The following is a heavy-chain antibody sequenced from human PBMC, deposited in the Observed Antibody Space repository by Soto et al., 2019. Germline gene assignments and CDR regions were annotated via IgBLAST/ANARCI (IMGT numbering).Heavy chain of an antibody. CDR3: ARGDRGAFDL. CDR1: GFTFSYYW. J-gene: IGHJ3*01. D-gene: IGHD2-21*02. Sequence: EVQLVESEGGLVQPGGSLRLSCAASGFTFSYYWMHWVRQAPGQGLVWVSRIHSDGSSTTYADSVKGRFTISRDNAKNTLYLQMNSLRAEDTAVYYCARGDRGAFDLWCEGTMVTFSS. CDR2: IHSDGSST. V-gene: IGHV3-74*01.